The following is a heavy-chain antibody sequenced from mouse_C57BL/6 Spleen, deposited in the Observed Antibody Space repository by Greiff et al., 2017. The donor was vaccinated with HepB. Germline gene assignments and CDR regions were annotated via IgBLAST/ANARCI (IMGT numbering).Heavy chain of an antibody. CDR3: ARPGSSYDWYFDV. J-gene: IGHJ1*03. CDR2: INYDGSST. D-gene: IGHD1-1*01. Sequence: EVKLVESEGGLVQPGSSMKLSCTASGFTFSDYYMAWVRQVPEKGLEWVANINYDGSSTYYLDSLKSRFIISRDNAKNILYLQMSSLKSEDTATYYCARPGSSYDWYFDVWGTGTTVTVSS. CDR1: GFTFSDYY. V-gene: IGHV5-16*01.